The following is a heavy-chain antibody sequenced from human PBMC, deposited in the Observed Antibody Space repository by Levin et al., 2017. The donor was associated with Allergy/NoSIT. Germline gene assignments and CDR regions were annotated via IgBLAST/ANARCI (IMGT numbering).Heavy chain of an antibody. CDR1: GYTFTSYG. CDR2: ISAYNGNT. V-gene: IGHV1-18*01. CDR3: ARDSPGTMIVVIPNWFDP. J-gene: IGHJ5*02. D-gene: IGHD3-22*01. Sequence: ASVKVSCKASGYTFTSYGISWVRQAPGQGLEWMGWISAYNGNTNYAQKLQGRVTMTTDTSTSTAYMELRSLRSDDTAVYYCARDSPGTMIVVIPNWFDPWGQGTLVTVSS.